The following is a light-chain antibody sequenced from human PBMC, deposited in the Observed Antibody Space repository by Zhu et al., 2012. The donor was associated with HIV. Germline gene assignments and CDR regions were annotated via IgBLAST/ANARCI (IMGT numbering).Light chain of an antibody. V-gene: IGKV1-8*01. CDR3: QQYYSYPLT. CDR2: AAS. Sequence: IQMTQSPSSLSASVGDRVTITCRASQGISSYLAWYQQKPGKAPKLLIYAASTLQSGVPSRFSGSGSGTDFTLTISCLQSEDFATYYCQQYYSYPLTFGGGTKVEIK. CDR1: QGISSY. J-gene: IGKJ4*01.